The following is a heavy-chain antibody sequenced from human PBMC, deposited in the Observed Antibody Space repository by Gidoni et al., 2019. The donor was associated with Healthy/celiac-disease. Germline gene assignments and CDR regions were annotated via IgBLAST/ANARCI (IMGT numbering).Heavy chain of an antibody. J-gene: IGHJ3*02. Sequence: QVQLQQWGAGLLKPSETLSLTCAVYGGSFSGYYWSWIRQPPGKGLEWIGEINHSGSTNYNPSLKSRVTISVDTSKNQFSLKLSSVTAADTAVYYCARETYGGSYRRDAFDIWGQGTMVTVSS. CDR2: INHSGST. CDR3: ARETYGGSYRRDAFDI. CDR1: GGSFSGYY. D-gene: IGHD1-26*01. V-gene: IGHV4-34*01.